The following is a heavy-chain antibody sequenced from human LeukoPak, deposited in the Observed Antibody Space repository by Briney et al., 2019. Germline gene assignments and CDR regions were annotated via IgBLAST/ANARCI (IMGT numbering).Heavy chain of an antibody. CDR1: GFTFSSYG. D-gene: IGHD3-9*01. V-gene: IGHV3-33*01. CDR3: ARGPYYDILTGPDY. Sequence: SGRSLRLSCAASGFTFSSYGMHWVRQAPGKGLEWVAVIWYDGSNKYYAGSVKGRFTISRDNSKNTLYLQMNSLRAEDTAVYYCARGPYYDILTGPDYWGQGTLVTVSS. CDR2: IWYDGSNK. J-gene: IGHJ4*02.